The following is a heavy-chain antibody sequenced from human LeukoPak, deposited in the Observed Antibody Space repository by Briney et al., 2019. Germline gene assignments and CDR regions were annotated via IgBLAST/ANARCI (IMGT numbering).Heavy chain of an antibody. Sequence: RPGGSLRLSCAASGFTFSGFAMSWVRRTPGKGLEWVSGISGSGDNTLYADSVKGRFTISRDNPKNTLYLEMNSLRAEDTAIYYCAKMKGHPLPKYYMDVWGQGTTVTVSS. J-gene: IGHJ6*01. V-gene: IGHV3-23*01. CDR1: GFTFSGFA. CDR2: ISGSGDNT. D-gene: IGHD1-26*01. CDR3: AKMKGHPLPKYYMDV.